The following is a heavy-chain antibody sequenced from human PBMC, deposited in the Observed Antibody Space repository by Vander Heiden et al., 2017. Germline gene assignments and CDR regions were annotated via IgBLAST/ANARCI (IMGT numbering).Heavy chain of an antibody. J-gene: IGHJ5*02. CDR1: GFSLSTSGVG. CDR2: IHWRDDK. CDR3: AHRRGLTDPAMVLGWFGP. D-gene: IGHD5-18*01. Sequence: QITLKESGPTLVKPTQTLTLTCTFSGFSLSTSGVGVGWIRQPPGRAPEWLAVIHWRDDKRYSPSLSSRLSIMKDTSKNQVVLTMTNMDPVDTATYYCAHRRGLTDPAMVLGWFGPWGQGILVTVSS. V-gene: IGHV2-5*01.